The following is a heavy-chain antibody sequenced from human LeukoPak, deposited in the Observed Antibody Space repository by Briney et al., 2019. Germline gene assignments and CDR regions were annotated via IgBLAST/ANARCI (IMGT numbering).Heavy chain of an antibody. CDR2: IRRSGNTT. V-gene: IGHV3-48*03. CDR1: GFTFSSYA. CDR3: ARDSWGQWLPDAFDI. Sequence: TGGSLRLSCAASGFTFSSYAMNWVRQAPGKGLEWVSYIRRSGNTTYYADSVKGRFTISRDNAKNSLYLQMNSLRADDTAVYYCARDSWGQWLPDAFDIWGQGTMVTVSS. J-gene: IGHJ3*02. D-gene: IGHD5-12*01.